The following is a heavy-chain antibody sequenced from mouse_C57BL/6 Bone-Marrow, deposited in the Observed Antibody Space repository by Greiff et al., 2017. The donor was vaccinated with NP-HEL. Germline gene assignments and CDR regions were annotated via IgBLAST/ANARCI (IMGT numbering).Heavy chain of an antibody. D-gene: IGHD1-1*01. CDR3: ARSPSYYYGSSPHYYFDY. CDR1: GFNIKNTY. V-gene: IGHV14-3*01. CDR2: IDPANGNT. J-gene: IGHJ2*01. Sequence: EVQLQQSVAELVRPGASVKLSCTASGFNIKNTYMHWVKQRPEQGLEWIGRIDPANGNTKYAPKFQGKAPITADTSSNTAYLQLSSLTSEDTAIYYCARSPSYYYGSSPHYYFDYWGQGTTLTVSS.